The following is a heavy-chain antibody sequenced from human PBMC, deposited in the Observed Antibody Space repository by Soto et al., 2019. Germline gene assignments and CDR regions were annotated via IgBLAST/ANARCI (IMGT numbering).Heavy chain of an antibody. CDR1: GGSISSYY. Sequence: PSETLSLTCTVSGGSISSYYWSWIRQPPGKGLEWIGYIYYSGSTNYNPSLKSRVTISVDTSKNQFSLKLSFVTAADTAVYYCARDSLSPIDFWSGYYTGRAFDIWGQGTMVTVSS. CDR3: ARDSLSPIDFWSGYYTGRAFDI. V-gene: IGHV4-59*01. J-gene: IGHJ3*02. D-gene: IGHD3-3*01. CDR2: IYYSGST.